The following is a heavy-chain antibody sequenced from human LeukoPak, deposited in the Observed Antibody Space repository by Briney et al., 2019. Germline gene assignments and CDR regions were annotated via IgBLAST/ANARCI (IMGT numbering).Heavy chain of an antibody. CDR1: GFTFSSYT. Sequence: GGSLRLSCAASGFTFSSYTMNWVRQAPGKGLEWVSAISGNGVGTCYADSVKGRFTISRDNSWNTLYLQMNSLRAEDTAVYYCAKDQVISGSEASDIWGQGTMVTVSS. D-gene: IGHD2-21*01. CDR2: ISGNGVGT. CDR3: AKDQVISGSEASDI. V-gene: IGHV3-23*01. J-gene: IGHJ3*02.